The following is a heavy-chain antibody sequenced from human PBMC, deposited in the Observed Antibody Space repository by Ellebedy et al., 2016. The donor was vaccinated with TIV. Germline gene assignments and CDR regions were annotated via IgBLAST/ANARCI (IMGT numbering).Heavy chain of an antibody. CDR2: IRQDGSEK. Sequence: GGSLRLSCEASGFSFSSYWMSWVRQAPGKGLEWVANIRQDGSEKYYVDSVKGRFTISRYNANNSLYMHLNSLRAEDTAMYYCATDGSYGDYLSPTHAFVIWGQGTMVTVSS. V-gene: IGHV3-7*01. CDR1: GFSFSSYW. CDR3: ATDGSYGDYLSPTHAFVI. D-gene: IGHD4-17*01. J-gene: IGHJ3*02.